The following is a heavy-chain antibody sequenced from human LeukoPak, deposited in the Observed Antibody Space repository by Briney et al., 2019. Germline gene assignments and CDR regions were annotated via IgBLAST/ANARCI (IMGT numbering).Heavy chain of an antibody. CDR3: ARGGGRWFGEFR. CDR2: FDPEDGET. J-gene: IGHJ4*02. CDR1: GYTLTELS. D-gene: IGHD3-10*01. V-gene: IGHV1-24*01. Sequence: ASVKVSCKVSGYTLTELSMHWVRQAPGKGLEWMGGFDPEDGETIYAQKFQGRVTMTEDTSTDTAYMELSSLRSEDTAVYYCARGGGRWFGEFRWGQGTLVTVSS.